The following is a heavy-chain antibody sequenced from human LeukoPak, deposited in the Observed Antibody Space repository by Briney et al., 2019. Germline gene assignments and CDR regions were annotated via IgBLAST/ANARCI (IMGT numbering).Heavy chain of an antibody. Sequence: PSETLSLTCTVSGGSISSYYWSWIRQPPGKGLEWIGYIYYSGSTNYNPSLKSRVTISVDTSKNQFSLKLSSVTAADTAVYYCARAKAGEDTWVFDPWGQGTLVTVSS. CDR1: GGSISSYY. CDR2: IYYSGST. D-gene: IGHD2-2*02. J-gene: IGHJ5*02. V-gene: IGHV4-59*12. CDR3: ARAKAGEDTWVFDP.